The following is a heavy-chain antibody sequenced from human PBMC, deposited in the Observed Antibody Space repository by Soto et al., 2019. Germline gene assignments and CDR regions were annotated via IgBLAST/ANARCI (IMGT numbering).Heavy chain of an antibody. V-gene: IGHV4-39*01. CDR1: GGSISSSSYY. Sequence: PSETLSLTCTVSGGSISSSSYYWGWIRQPPGKGLEWIGSIYYSGSTNNNPSLKSRVTMSVDTSKNQFSLKLSSVTAADTAVYYCARAETYYDFWSGYYSTGEYYYGMDVWGQGTTVTVSS. CDR2: IYYSGST. CDR3: ARAETYYDFWSGYYSTGEYYYGMDV. D-gene: IGHD3-3*01. J-gene: IGHJ6*02.